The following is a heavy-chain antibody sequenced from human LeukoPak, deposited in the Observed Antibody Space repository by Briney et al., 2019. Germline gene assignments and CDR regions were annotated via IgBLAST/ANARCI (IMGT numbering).Heavy chain of an antibody. D-gene: IGHD3-16*01. V-gene: IGHV3-21*01. CDR1: GFTFSSYS. CDR3: VRDTFSPDAFDI. Sequence: GGSLRLSCAASGFTFSSYSMNWVRQAPGKGLEWVSSISTSSSYIYSADSVKGRFTISRDNAKNSLYLQMNSLRAEDTAVYYCVRDTFSPDAFDIWGQGPMVTVSS. CDR2: ISTSSSYI. J-gene: IGHJ3*02.